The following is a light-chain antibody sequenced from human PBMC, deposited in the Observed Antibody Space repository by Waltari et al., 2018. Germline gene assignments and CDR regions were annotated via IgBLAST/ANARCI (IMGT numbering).Light chain of an antibody. CDR1: TSNIGHFY. CDR2: END. Sequence: QSVLTQPPSVSAAPGQKVTISCSGSTSNIGHFYVSWYQHLPGTAPKLLIYENDRRHSGIPDRFSGSKSGTSATLAITGLLTGDEGDYYCGTWDSRLKTGPYVFGPGTRVTV. J-gene: IGLJ1*01. V-gene: IGLV1-51*02. CDR3: GTWDSRLKTGPYV.